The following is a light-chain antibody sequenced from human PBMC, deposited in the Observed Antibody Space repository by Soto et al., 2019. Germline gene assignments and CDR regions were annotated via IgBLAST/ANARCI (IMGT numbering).Light chain of an antibody. J-gene: IGKJ5*01. Sequence: TQAAGTVSLSPGERATLSCRASQRIDSTYLSWYQQKAGLAPRLIISGASTRATGTPARFSGSGSGTDFTLTISSLQADDFATYYCQQDNSFPITFGQGTRLEIK. V-gene: IGKV3D-7*01. CDR1: QRIDSTY. CDR3: QQDNSFPIT. CDR2: GAS.